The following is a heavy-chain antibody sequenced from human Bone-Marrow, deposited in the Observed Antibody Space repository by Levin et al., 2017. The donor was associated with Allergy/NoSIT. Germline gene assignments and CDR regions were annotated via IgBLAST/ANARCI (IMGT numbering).Heavy chain of an antibody. Sequence: SETLSLTCTVSGDSINNYYWTWLRQPPGKGLEWIGYVYYRGSTNYNPSLKSRVTISVDMSKRQFSLNLTSVTAADTAVYYCARDQLTRHAFDLWGQGIMVTVSS. CDR3: ARDQLTRHAFDL. CDR2: VYYRGST. D-gene: IGHD2-2*01. CDR1: GDSINNYY. V-gene: IGHV4-59*01. J-gene: IGHJ3*01.